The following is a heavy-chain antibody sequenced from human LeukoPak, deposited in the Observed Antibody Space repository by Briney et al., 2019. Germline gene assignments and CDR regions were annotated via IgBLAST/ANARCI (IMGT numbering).Heavy chain of an antibody. J-gene: IGHJ4*02. CDR1: GYTFSGHY. D-gene: IGHD2-15*01. CDR3: ARGYCSGGSCQPSDY. Sequence: GASVKVSCKASGYTFSGHYIHWVRQAPGQGLEWMGWFNPNSGDTDYAQKFQGRVTMTRDTSISTAYMELSRLRSDDTAVYYCARGYCSGGSCQPSDYWGQGTLVTVSS. CDR2: FNPNSGDT. V-gene: IGHV1-2*02.